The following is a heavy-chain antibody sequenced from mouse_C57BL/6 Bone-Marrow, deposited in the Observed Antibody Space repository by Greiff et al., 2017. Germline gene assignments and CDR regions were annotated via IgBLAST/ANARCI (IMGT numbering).Heavy chain of an antibody. CDR3: SDGLLWVRRFAY. CDR2: IDPENGDT. Sequence: EVQLQQSGAELVRPGASVKLSCTASGFNITDDYMHWVKQRPEQGLEWIGWIDPENGDTEYASKFQGKATITTDTSSNTAYLQLSSLTSEDTAVYYCSDGLLWVRRFAYWGQGTLVTVSA. D-gene: IGHD2-2*01. J-gene: IGHJ3*01. V-gene: IGHV14-4*01. CDR1: GFNITDDY.